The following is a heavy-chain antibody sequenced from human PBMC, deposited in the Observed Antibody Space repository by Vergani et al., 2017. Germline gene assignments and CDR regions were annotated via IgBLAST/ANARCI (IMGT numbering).Heavy chain of an antibody. V-gene: IGHV3-30-3*01. D-gene: IGHD6-19*01. J-gene: IGHJ6*03. CDR2: ISYDGTNK. CDR3: AKEPGYSSGWEIYYYYYMDV. Sequence: QVQLVESGGGVVQPGRSLRLSCAASGFTFGDHGIHWVRRAPGKGLEWVALISYDGTNKYYTNSVRGRFTISRDNSKSTLFLQMNSLRVEDTAVYYCAKEPGYSSGWEIYYYYYMDVWGKGTTVTVSS. CDR1: GFTFGDHG.